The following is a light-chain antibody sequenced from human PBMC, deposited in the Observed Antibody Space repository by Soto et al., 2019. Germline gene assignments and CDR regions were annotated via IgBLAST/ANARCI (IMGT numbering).Light chain of an antibody. CDR1: SSNIGSNY. V-gene: IGLV1-47*01. J-gene: IGLJ2*01. Sequence: QSVLTQPPSASGTPGQRVTIFCSGSSSNIGSNYVYWYQQLPGAAPKLLIYRNDQRPSGVPDRFSGSKSGPSTSLAINGLRSEDEADYYCAAWDDSLSDVVFGGGTKLTVL. CDR3: AAWDDSLSDVV. CDR2: RND.